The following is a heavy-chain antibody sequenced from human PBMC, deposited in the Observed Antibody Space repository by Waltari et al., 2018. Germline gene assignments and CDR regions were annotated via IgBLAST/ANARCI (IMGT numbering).Heavy chain of an antibody. D-gene: IGHD3-10*01. V-gene: IGHV1-2*06. J-gene: IGHJ6*02. CDR1: GYTFTGYY. CDR2: INPNRG. CDR3: ARDGGLGLVQGVRGMDV. Sequence: QVQLVQSGAEVKKPGASVKVSCKASGYTFTGYYMHWVRQAPGQGLEWMGRINPNRGDTSISTAYMELSRLRSDDTAVYYCARDGGLGLVQGVRGMDVWGQGTTVTVSS.